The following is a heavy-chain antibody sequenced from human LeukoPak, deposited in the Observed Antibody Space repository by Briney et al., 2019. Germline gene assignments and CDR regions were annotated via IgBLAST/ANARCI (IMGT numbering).Heavy chain of an antibody. CDR2: IYYNGNT. Sequence: SQTLSLTCTVSGGSISSGDYYWSWIRQPPGKGLEWIGYIYYNGNTYYNPSLKSRVTMSLDTSKNQIFLKLSSVTAADTAVYYCARERSGSYHFDYWGQGTLVTVSS. D-gene: IGHD1-26*01. J-gene: IGHJ4*02. V-gene: IGHV4-30-4*08. CDR1: GGSISSGDYY. CDR3: ARERSGSYHFDY.